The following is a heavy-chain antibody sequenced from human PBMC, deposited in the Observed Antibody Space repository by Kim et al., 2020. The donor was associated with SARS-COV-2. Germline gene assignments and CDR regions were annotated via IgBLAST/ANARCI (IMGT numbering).Heavy chain of an antibody. J-gene: IGHJ4*02. CDR3: GGHGAFSY. Sequence: GGSLRLSCAASGFTLSNNAMTWVRQAPGKGLEWVSDIRGGGDTYYADSVKGRFTFSRDDSQNVLFLQMDSLSADDTALYYFGGHGAFSYWCLGTRVTVSS. V-gene: IGHV3-23*01. D-gene: IGHD3-16*01. CDR1: GFTLSNNA. CDR2: IRGGGDT.